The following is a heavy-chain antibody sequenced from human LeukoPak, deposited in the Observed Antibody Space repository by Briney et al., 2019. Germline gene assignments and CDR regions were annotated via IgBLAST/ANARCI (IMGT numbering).Heavy chain of an antibody. CDR2: IYYSGST. Sequence: PSETLSLTCTVSGGSISSGDYYWSWIRQPPGKGLEWIGYIYYSGSTYYNPSLKSRVTISVDTSKNQFSLKLSSVTAADTAVYYCARGTETLRYFDPFDYWGQGTLVTVSS. D-gene: IGHD3-9*01. CDR3: ARGTETLRYFDPFDY. V-gene: IGHV4-30-4*02. J-gene: IGHJ4*02. CDR1: GGSISSGDYY.